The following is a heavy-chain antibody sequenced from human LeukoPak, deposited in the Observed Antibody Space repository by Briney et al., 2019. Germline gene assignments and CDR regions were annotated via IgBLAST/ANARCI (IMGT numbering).Heavy chain of an antibody. V-gene: IGHV4-61*01. CDR1: GGSLSSSSYY. J-gene: IGHJ4*02. Sequence: SETLSLTCTVSGGSLSSSSYYWGWIRQPPGKGLEWIGYIYYSGSTYYNPSLKSRVTISVDTSKNQFSLRLSSVTAADTAVYYCARVTGYVVEDYFDYWGQGTLVTVSS. CDR2: IYYSGST. D-gene: IGHD2-15*01. CDR3: ARVTGYVVEDYFDY.